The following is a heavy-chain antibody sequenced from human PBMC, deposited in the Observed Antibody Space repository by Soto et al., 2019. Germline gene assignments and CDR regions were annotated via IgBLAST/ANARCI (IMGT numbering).Heavy chain of an antibody. CDR1: GFTVSTYY. V-gene: IGHV3-53*01. D-gene: IGHD7-27*01. CDR2: IYSGGGT. CDR3: ARGLGRGSYWYFDL. Sequence: EVQLVESGGGLIQPGESLRLSCAASGFTVSTYYMNWVRQAPGKGLEWVSVIYSGGGTMHADSVKGRFAISRDNSKNTLYLQMNSLRAEDTAVYYCARGLGRGSYWYFDLWGRGTLVTVSS. J-gene: IGHJ2*01.